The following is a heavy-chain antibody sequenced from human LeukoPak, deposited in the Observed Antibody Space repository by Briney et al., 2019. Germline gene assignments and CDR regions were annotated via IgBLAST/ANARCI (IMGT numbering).Heavy chain of an antibody. Sequence: GASVKVSCKASGYTFTSYDINWVRQATGQGLEWMGWMNPNSGNTGYAQKFQGRVTITRNTSISTAYMELSSLRSEDTAVYYCARDGRRPTPYYYDSSGPDGFDIWGQGTMVTVSS. CDR3: ARDGRRPTPYYYDSSGPDGFDI. D-gene: IGHD3-22*01. CDR1: GYTFTSYD. CDR2: MNPNSGNT. V-gene: IGHV1-8*03. J-gene: IGHJ3*02.